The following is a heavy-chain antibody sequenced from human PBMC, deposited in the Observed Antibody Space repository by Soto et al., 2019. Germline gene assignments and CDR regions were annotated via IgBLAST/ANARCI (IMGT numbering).Heavy chain of an antibody. CDR2: IWYDGSNK. CDR1: GFTISSYG. CDR3: ARESWSGAFEY. J-gene: IGHJ4*02. Sequence: QVQLVESGGGVVQPGRSLRLSCAASGFTISSYGMHWVRQAPGKGLEWVAVIWYDGSNKYYADSVKGRVTISRDNSKNTRHLQMSSLTADDTAVYYCARESWSGAFEYWGQGTLVSVSS. D-gene: IGHD3-3*01. V-gene: IGHV3-33*01.